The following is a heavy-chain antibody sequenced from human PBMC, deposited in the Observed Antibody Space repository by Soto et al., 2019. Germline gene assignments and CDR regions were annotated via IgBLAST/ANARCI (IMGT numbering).Heavy chain of an antibody. CDR2: INSDASST. D-gene: IGHD4-17*01. J-gene: IGHJ4*02. V-gene: IGHV3-74*01. CDR1: GFTFRSYW. Sequence: EVQLVESGGGLVQPGGSLRLSCAASGFTFRSYWMHWVRQAPGKGLVWVSRINSDASSTNYADSVKGRFTISRDNAKNTLYLQMNSLRAEDTAVYYCAGGATVTTSSYFDYWGQGTLVTVSS. CDR3: AGGATVTTSSYFDY.